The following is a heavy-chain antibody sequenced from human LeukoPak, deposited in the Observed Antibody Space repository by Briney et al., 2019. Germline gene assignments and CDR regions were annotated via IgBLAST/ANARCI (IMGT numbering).Heavy chain of an antibody. V-gene: IGHV3-7*01. CDR3: ARGKGGSYLGF. D-gene: IGHD1-26*01. CDR1: GFTFSDYY. CDR2: IKHLGTER. Sequence: GGSLRLSCAASGFTFSDYYMSWIRQAPGKGLEWVARIKHLGTERNYLDSVKGRFTISRDDAENSLFLQMNSLRAEDTAVYYCARGKGGSYLGFWGQGTLVTVSS. J-gene: IGHJ4*02.